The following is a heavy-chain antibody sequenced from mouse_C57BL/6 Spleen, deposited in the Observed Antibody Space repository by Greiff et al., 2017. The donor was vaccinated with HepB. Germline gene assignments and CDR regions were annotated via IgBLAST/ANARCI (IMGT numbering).Heavy chain of an antibody. CDR1: GYTFTSYW. Sequence: QVQLQQPGAELVKPGASVKLSCKASGYTFTSYWMHWVKQRPGRGLEWIGRIDPNSGGTKYNEKFKSKATLTVDKHSSTAYMKLSSLTSEDSAVYYCAKGNYCSSFYAMDYWGQGTSVTVSS. CDR3: AKGNYCSSFYAMDY. D-gene: IGHD1-1*01. CDR2: IDPNSGGT. V-gene: IGHV1-72*01. J-gene: IGHJ4*01.